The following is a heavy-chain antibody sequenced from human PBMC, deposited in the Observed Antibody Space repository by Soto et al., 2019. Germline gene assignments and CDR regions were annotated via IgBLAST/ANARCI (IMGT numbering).Heavy chain of an antibody. CDR3: ARRYGGAFDY. Sequence: SETLSLTCTLNSYSIFSYYWSWIRQPPGEGLEWIGYIYYSGSTNYNPSLKSRVTISVDTSKNQFSLKLSSVTAADTAVYYCARRYGGAFDYWGQGTLVTVS. CDR2: IYYSGST. J-gene: IGHJ4*02. D-gene: IGHD2-21*01. CDR1: SYSIFSYY. V-gene: IGHV4-59*08.